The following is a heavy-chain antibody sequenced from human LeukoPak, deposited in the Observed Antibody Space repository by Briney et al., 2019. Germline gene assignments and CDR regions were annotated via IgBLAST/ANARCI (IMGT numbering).Heavy chain of an antibody. J-gene: IGHJ4*02. D-gene: IGHD4-17*01. V-gene: IGHV4-30-4*08. CDR2: IYYSGST. CDR3: ARDYGDYGHYFDY. Sequence: SETLSLTCTVSGGSISSYYWSWIRQPPGKGLEWIGYIYYSGSTYYNPSLKSRVTISVDTSKNQFSLKLSSVTAADTAVYYCARDYGDYGHYFDYWGQGTLVTVSS. CDR1: GGSISSYY.